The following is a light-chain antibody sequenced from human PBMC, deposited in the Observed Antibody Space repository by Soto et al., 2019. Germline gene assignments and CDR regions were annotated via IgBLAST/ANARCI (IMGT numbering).Light chain of an antibody. CDR1: QPISYP. Sequence: IQMTQSPSPQTQPLRDRLSVPCRASQPISYPLNWCQQKPGKAPKLLIYDASSLQSGVPSRFSGSGGGTDFTLSISSVQPEDFATYFCQQSYMDPITFGQGTRLEIK. V-gene: IGKV1-39*01. CDR3: QQSYMDPIT. CDR2: DAS. J-gene: IGKJ5*01.